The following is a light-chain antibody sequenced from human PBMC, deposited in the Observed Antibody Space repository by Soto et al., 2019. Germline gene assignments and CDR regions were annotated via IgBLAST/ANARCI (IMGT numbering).Light chain of an antibody. CDR3: QQYNNWPRT. Sequence: EIVMTQSPATLSVSPGERATLSCRASQSVSSNLAWYQQKPGQAPRLLIYGASTRATGIPARFSGSRSGTEFTLTISSLQSEDFPVYYCQQYNNWPRTFGQGTKVEIK. CDR2: GAS. J-gene: IGKJ1*01. V-gene: IGKV3-15*01. CDR1: QSVSSN.